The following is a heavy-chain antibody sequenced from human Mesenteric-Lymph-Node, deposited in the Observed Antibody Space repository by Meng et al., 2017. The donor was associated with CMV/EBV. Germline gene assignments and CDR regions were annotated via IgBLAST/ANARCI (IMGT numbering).Heavy chain of an antibody. CDR3: AKDIAVAGPDPEFDY. D-gene: IGHD6-19*01. J-gene: IGHJ4*02. CDR1: GFTFSSNS. V-gene: IGHV3-23*01. CDR2: ISGSGGTT. Sequence: SGFTFSSNSMSWVRQAPGKGLEWVSAISGSGGTTFYADSVKGRFTISRDNSKNTLYLQMNSLRAEDTAVYYCAKDIAVAGPDPEFDYWGQGTLVTVSS.